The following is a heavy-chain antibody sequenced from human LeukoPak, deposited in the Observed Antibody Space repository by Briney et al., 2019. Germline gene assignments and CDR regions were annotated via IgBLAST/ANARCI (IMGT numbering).Heavy chain of an antibody. J-gene: IGHJ6*02. Sequence: GGSLRLSCAASGFTVSSNYMSWVRQAPGKGLEWVSVIYSGGSTYYADSVKGRFTISRDNSKNTLYLQMNSLRAEDTAVYYCARWYYDSSGSAGYYYYGMDVWGQGTTVTVSS. D-gene: IGHD3-22*01. CDR1: GFTVSSNY. CDR2: IYSGGST. V-gene: IGHV3-53*01. CDR3: ARWYYDSSGSAGYYYYGMDV.